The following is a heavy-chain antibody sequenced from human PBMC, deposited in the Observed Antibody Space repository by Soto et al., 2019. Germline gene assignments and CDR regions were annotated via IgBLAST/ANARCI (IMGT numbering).Heavy chain of an antibody. D-gene: IGHD2-21*02. J-gene: IGHJ3*02. CDR2: IIPIFGTA. V-gene: IGHV1-69*13. CDR1: GGTFSSYS. CDR3: ARDLCGGDCYPDAFDI. Sequence: SVKVSCKASGGTFSSYSISWVRQAPGQGLEWMGGIIPIFGTANYAQKFQGRVTITADESTSTAYMELSSLRSEDTAVYYCARDLCGGDCYPDAFDIWGQGTMVTVSS.